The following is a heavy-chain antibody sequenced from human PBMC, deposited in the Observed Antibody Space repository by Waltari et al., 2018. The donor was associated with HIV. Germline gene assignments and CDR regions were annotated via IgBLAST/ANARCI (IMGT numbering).Heavy chain of an antibody. J-gene: IGHJ4*02. CDR1: GGSISSYY. CDR3: ARVMAAADFFDY. D-gene: IGHD6-13*01. CDR2: IYYSGST. Sequence: QVQLQESGPGLVKPSETLSLTCPVSGGSISSYYWSWIRQPPGKGLEWIGYIYYSGSTNYNPSLKSRVTISVDTSKNQFSLKLSSVTAADTAVYYCARVMAAADFFDYWGQGTLVTVSS. V-gene: IGHV4-59*01.